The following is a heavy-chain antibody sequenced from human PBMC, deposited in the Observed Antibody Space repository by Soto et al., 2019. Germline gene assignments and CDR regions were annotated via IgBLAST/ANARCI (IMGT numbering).Heavy chain of an antibody. CDR2: IRSKANSYAT. CDR1: GFTFSGSA. CDR3: TACNSGSQTDY. J-gene: IGHJ4*02. D-gene: IGHD1-26*01. V-gene: IGHV3-73*02. Sequence: EVQLVESGVGLVQPGGSLKLSCAASGFTFSGSAMHWVRQASGKGLEWVGRIRSKANSYATAYAASVKGRFTISRDDSKNTAYLQMNSLNTEDTAVYYCTACNSGSQTDYWGQGTLVTVSS.